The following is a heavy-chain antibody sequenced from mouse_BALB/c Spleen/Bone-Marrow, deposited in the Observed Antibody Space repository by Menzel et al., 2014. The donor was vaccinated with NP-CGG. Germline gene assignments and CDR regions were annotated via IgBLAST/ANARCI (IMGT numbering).Heavy chain of an antibody. CDR1: GFSLXNYG. V-gene: IGHV2-9*02. Sequence: VQVVESGPGLVAPSQSLSITCTVSGFSLXNYGVHWVRQPPGKGLEWLGVIWAGGSTNYNSALVSRLSISKDNSKSQVFLKMNSLQTGDTAMYYCARVTTATGGMDYWGQGTSVTVSS. CDR3: ARVTTATGGMDY. J-gene: IGHJ4*01. CDR2: IWAGGST. D-gene: IGHD1-2*01.